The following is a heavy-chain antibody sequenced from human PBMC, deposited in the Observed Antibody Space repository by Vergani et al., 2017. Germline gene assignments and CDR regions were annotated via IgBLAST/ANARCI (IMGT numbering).Heavy chain of an antibody. V-gene: IGHV4-4*02. J-gene: IGHJ3*02. D-gene: IGHD3-10*01. Sequence: QVQLQESGPGLVKPSGTLSLTCAVSGGSISSSNWWSWVRQPPGKGLEWIGYIYYSGSTYYNPSLKSRVTISVDTSKNQFSLKLSSVTAADTAVYYCARTGALMVRGDFDIWGQGTMVTVSS. CDR3: ARTGALMVRGDFDI. CDR1: GGSISSSNW. CDR2: IYYSGST.